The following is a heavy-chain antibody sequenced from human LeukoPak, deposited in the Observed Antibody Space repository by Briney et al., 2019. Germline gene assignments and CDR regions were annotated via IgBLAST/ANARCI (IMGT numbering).Heavy chain of an antibody. D-gene: IGHD3-3*01. CDR3: ATDTLRFRMDV. CDR1: GFTFNSYT. J-gene: IGHJ6*04. CDR2: ISSSGTYI. V-gene: IGHV3-21*01. Sequence: GGSLRLSCAASGFTFNSYTINWVRQAPGKGLEWASSISSSGTYIYYADSVKGRFTISRDNTKNSLFLQMNSLGVEDTAVYYCATDTLRFRMDVWGNGTTVTVSS.